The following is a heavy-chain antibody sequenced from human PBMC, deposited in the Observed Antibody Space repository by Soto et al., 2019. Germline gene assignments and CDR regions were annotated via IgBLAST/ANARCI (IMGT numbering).Heavy chain of an antibody. Sequence: EXLKISCKSSGYXFTSYLVSWVRQMPGKGLEWMGRIDPSDSYTNYSPSFQGHVTISSDKSIITSYLQLSSLNASYTAMYYCASDYYDSSGTWAFDIWGQGTMATVSS. V-gene: IGHV5-10-1*01. CDR2: IDPSDSYT. CDR3: ASDYYDSSGTWAFDI. J-gene: IGHJ3*02. D-gene: IGHD3-22*01. CDR1: GYXFTSYL.